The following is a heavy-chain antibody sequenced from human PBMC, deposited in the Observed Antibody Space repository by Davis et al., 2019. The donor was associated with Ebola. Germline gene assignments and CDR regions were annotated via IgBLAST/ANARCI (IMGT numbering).Heavy chain of an antibody. CDR2: ISSSSSTI. V-gene: IGHV3-48*04. J-gene: IGHJ6*02. CDR3: ARGGGYYSANYYYGMDV. CDR1: GFTFSTYS. Sequence: PGGSLRLSCAASGFTFSTYSMNWVRQAPGKGLEWVSYISSSSSTIYYADSVKGRFTISRDNAKNSLYLQMNSLRAEDTAVYYCARGGGYYSANYYYGMDVWGQGTTVTVSS. D-gene: IGHD3-22*01.